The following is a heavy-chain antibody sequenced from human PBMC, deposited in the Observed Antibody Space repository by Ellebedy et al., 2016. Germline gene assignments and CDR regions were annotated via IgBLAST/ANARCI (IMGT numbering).Heavy chain of an antibody. CDR2: IYWNGVE. CDR1: GFSLDTGAVV. D-gene: IGHD4-17*01. CDR3: AHRTTVTSFDF. Sequence: SGPTLVKPRQTLTLTCTFSGFSLDTGAVVVGWVRQPPGKAPEWLAFIYWNGVERYSPSLRSRLTITKDTSRNQIVLTMTNMDPVDTATYFCAHRTTVTSFDFWGQGTLVTVSS. V-gene: IGHV2-5*01. J-gene: IGHJ4*02.